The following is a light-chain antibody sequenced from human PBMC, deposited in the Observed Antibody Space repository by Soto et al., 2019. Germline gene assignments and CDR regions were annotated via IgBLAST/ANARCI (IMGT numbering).Light chain of an antibody. CDR2: DDN. V-gene: IGLV1-51*01. CDR1: SSNIGDHY. Sequence: QSVLTQPPSVSAAPGQKVTISCSGSSSNIGDHYVFWYQQFPGTAPRLLIYDDNKRPPGIPDRFSGSKSGTSATLGITGLQTGDEADYYCATWGANLRVFGGGTKLTVL. J-gene: IGLJ3*02. CDR3: ATWGANLRV.